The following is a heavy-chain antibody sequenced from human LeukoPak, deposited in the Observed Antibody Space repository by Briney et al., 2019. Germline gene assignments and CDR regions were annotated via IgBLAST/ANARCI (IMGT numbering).Heavy chain of an antibody. Sequence: SETLSLTCTVSGASISTYYWSWIRQPPGKGLEGIGYIYYSGSTDYNPSLKSRVTISVDTSKNQFSLKLSSVSAADTAVYYCASALHYFDSTAFSYYFDYWGQGTLVTVSS. J-gene: IGHJ4*02. CDR3: ASALHYFDSTAFSYYFDY. V-gene: IGHV4-59*12. D-gene: IGHD3-22*01. CDR2: IYYSGST. CDR1: GASISTYY.